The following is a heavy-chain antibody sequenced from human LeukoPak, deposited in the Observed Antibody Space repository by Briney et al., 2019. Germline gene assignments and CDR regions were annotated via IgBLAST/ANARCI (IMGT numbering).Heavy chain of an antibody. J-gene: IGHJ3*02. CDR1: GYTFTGYY. D-gene: IGHD4-17*01. CDR2: INPNSGGT. Sequence: ASVKVSCKASGYTFTGYYTHWVRQAPGQGLEWMGWINPNSGGTNYAQKFQGRVTMTRDTSISTAYMELSRLRSDDTAVYYCARVPAPSTPYGDYGDAFDIWGQGTMVTVSS. CDR3: ARVPAPSTPYGDYGDAFDI. V-gene: IGHV1-2*02.